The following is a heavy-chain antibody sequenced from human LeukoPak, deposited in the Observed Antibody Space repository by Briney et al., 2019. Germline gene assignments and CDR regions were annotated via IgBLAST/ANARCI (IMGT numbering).Heavy chain of an antibody. CDR2: INHSGST. J-gene: IGHJ4*02. Sequence: SETLSLTCAVYGGSFSGYYWSWIRQPPGKGLEWIGEINHSGSTNYNPSLKSRVTISVDTSKNQFSLKLSSVTAADTAVYYCAREPINPQYYYGSGSYYNFIDYWGQGTLVTVSS. CDR3: AREPINPQYYYGSGSYYNFIDY. D-gene: IGHD3-10*01. V-gene: IGHV4-34*01. CDR1: GGSFSGYY.